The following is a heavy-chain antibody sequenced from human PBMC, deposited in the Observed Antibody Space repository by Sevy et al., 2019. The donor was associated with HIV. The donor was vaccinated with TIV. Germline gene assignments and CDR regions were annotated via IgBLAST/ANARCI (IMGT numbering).Heavy chain of an antibody. Sequence: GGSLRLSCAASGFTFNKYDMHWVRQPTGKGLEWLSGIGVRGDTHYPGAVKGRFTISRENAKNSLYLQMDDLRAGDTAVYYCATEGTEEQRAGFDFWGQGTLVTVSS. J-gene: IGHJ4*02. CDR3: ATEGTEEQRAGFDF. D-gene: IGHD7-27*01. CDR1: GFTFNKYD. CDR2: IGVRGDT. V-gene: IGHV3-13*01.